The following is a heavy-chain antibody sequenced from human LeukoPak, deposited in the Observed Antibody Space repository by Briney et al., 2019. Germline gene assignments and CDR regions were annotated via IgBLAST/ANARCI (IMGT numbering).Heavy chain of an antibody. CDR1: GYTFTSYA. CDR3: ARAPGSSWYYYYGMDV. Sequence: ASVKVSCKASGYTFTSYAMNWVRQAPGQGLEWMGWINTNTGNPAYAQGFTGRFVFSLDTSVSTAYLQISSLKAEDTAVYYCARAPGSSWYYYYGMDVWGQGTTVTVSS. J-gene: IGHJ6*02. D-gene: IGHD6-13*01. V-gene: IGHV7-4-1*02. CDR2: INTNTGNP.